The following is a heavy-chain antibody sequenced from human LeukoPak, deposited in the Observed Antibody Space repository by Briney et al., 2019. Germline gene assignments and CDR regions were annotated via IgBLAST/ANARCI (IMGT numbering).Heavy chain of an antibody. Sequence: QPGGSLRLSWAASGFTFNRYAMHWVRQAPGKGLEGVAFIWYDGSNKYYADSVKGRFTVSRDNSKNTLYLQMNSLRAEDTAVYYCAKDERGYYDSSGFFGAIDYWGQGSLVSVSS. D-gene: IGHD3-22*01. CDR1: GFTFNRYA. CDR2: IWYDGSNK. CDR3: AKDERGYYDSSGFFGAIDY. J-gene: IGHJ4*02. V-gene: IGHV3-30*02.